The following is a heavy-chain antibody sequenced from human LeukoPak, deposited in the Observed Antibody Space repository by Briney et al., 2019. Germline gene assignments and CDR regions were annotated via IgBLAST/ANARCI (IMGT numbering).Heavy chain of an antibody. D-gene: IGHD1-20*01. V-gene: IGHV3-21*01. J-gene: IGHJ6*02. Sequence: GGSLRLSCAASGFTFSSYSMNWVRQAPGKGLEWVSSISTSSSDIYYADSVKGRFTISRDNAKNSLYLQMNSLRAVDTAVYYCARDFNCRGAACYYYYGMDVWGQGTTVTVSS. CDR3: ARDFNCRGAACYYYYGMDV. CDR2: ISTSSSDI. CDR1: GFTFSSYS.